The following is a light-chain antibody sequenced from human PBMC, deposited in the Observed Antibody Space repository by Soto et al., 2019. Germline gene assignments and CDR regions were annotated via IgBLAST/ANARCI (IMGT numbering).Light chain of an antibody. Sequence: ELVLTQSPGTLSLSPGERATLSCRASQSVSNSYLAWYQQKPGQAPRLLIYGASSRATGIPDRFSGSGSGTDFTLTSSILEAEDFAVYYCQQYGRSWTFGQGTKVEIK. V-gene: IGKV3-20*01. CDR1: QSVSNSY. CDR3: QQYGRSWT. J-gene: IGKJ1*01. CDR2: GAS.